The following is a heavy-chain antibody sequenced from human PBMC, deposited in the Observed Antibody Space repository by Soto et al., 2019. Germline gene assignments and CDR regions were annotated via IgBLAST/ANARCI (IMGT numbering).Heavy chain of an antibody. D-gene: IGHD4-17*01. V-gene: IGHV3-74*01. CDR2: INSDGSIT. CDR1: GFTFSSHW. Sequence: EVQLVESGGGLVQPGGSLRLSCAASGFTFSSHWMHWVRQAPGKGLVWVSRINSDGSITNYADSVKGRFTISGDNAKNTLYLQMNSLRAEDTAVYYCARGMTTVTTTAMGYWGQGTLGTVSS. CDR3: ARGMTTVTTTAMGY. J-gene: IGHJ4*02.